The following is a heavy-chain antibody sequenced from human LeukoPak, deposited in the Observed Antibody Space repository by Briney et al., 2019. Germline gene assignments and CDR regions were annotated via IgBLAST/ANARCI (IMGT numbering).Heavy chain of an antibody. CDR3: ARADYDYVWGSYRFNYFDY. V-gene: IGHV5-51*01. CDR1: GYSFTSYW. CDR2: IYPGDSDT. Sequence: GESLKISCKGSGYSFTSYWIGWVRQMPGKGLEWMGIIYPGDSDTRYSPSFQGQVTISADKSISTAYLQWSSLKASDTAMYYCARADYDYVWGSYRFNYFDYWGQGTLVTVSS. J-gene: IGHJ4*02. D-gene: IGHD3-16*02.